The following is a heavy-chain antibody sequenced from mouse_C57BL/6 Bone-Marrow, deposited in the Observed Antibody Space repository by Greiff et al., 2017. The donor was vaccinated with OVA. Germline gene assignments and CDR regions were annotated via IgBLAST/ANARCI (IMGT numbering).Heavy chain of an antibody. D-gene: IGHD2-4*01. V-gene: IGHV6-6*01. CDR2: IRNKANNHAT. CDR3: TRDDYDPYYYAMDY. J-gene: IGHJ4*01. Sequence: EVKLMESGGGLVQPGGSMKLSCAASGFTFSDAWMDWVRQSPEKGLEWVAEIRNKANNHATYYAESVKGRFTISRDDSKSSVYLQMNSLRAEDTGIYYCTRDDYDPYYYAMDYWGQGTSVTVSS. CDR1: GFTFSDAW.